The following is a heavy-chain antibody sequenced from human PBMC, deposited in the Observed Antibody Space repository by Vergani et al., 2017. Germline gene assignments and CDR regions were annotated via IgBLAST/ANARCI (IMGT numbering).Heavy chain of an antibody. CDR2: IYSGGST. J-gene: IGHJ4*02. Sequence: EVQLVESGGGLVKPGGSLRLSCAASGFTVSSNYMSWVRQAPGKGLEWVSVIYSGGSTYYADSVKGRFTISRDNSKNTLYLQMNSLRAEDTAVYYCARDGSGSYSFDYWGQGTLVTVSS. CDR3: ARDGSGSYSFDY. D-gene: IGHD3-10*01. CDR1: GFTVSSNY. V-gene: IGHV3-66*02.